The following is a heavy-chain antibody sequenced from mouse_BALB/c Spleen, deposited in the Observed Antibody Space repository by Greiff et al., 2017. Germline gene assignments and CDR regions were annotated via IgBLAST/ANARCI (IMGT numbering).Heavy chain of an antibody. D-gene: IGHD2-14*01. Sequence: ESGPGLVKPSQSLSLTCTVTGYSITSDYAWNWIRQFPGNKLEWMGYISYSGSTSYNPSLKSRISITRDTSKNQFFLQLNSVTTEDTATYYCARGYRYGYFDYWGQGTTLTVSS. CDR2: ISYSGST. CDR1: GYSITSDYA. CDR3: ARGYRYGYFDY. J-gene: IGHJ2*01. V-gene: IGHV3-2*02.